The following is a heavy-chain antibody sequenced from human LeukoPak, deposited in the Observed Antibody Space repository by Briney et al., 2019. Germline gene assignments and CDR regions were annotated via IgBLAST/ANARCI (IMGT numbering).Heavy chain of an antibody. CDR1: GGSISSGGYS. CDR3: ARESAAAGKALDY. D-gene: IGHD6-13*01. CDR2: IYHSGST. V-gene: IGHV4-30-2*01. J-gene: IGHJ4*02. Sequence: PSETLSLTCAVSGGSISSGGYSWSWIRQLPGKGLEWIGYIYHSGSTYYNPSLKSRVTISVDRSKNQFSLKLSSVTAADTAVYYCARESAAAGKALDYWGQGTLVTVSS.